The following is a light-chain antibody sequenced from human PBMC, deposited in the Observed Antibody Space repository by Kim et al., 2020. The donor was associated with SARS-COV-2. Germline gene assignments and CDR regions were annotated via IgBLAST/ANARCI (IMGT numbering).Light chain of an antibody. CDR3: NSRDSSGTHVL. V-gene: IGLV3-19*01. Sequence: SSELTQDPTVSVALGQTVRITCQGDSLTSYYVGWHQQKPGQAPVLVIYGKDNRPSWIPDRFSGSSSGNTASLTITGAQAEDEADYYCNSRDSSGTHVLFGGGTQLTVL. J-gene: IGLJ3*02. CDR1: SLTSYY. CDR2: GKD.